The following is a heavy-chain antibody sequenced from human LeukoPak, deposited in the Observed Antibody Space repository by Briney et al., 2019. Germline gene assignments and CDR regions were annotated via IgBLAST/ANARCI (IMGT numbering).Heavy chain of an antibody. CDR1: GGSISSSSYY. CDR2: IYYSGST. D-gene: IGHD3-22*01. V-gene: IGHV4-39*07. CDR3: ASIVRYYDTPFEEY. Sequence: SETLSLTCTVSGGSISSSSYYWGWIRQPPGKGLEWIGSIYYSGSTYYNPSLKSRVTISVDTSKNQFSLKLSSVTAADTAVYYCASIVRYYDTPFEEYWGQGTLVTVSS. J-gene: IGHJ4*02.